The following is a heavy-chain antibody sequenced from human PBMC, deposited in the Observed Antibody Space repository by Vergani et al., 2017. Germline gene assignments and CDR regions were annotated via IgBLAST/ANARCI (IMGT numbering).Heavy chain of an antibody. CDR3: AKGMALPFGSVFDY. J-gene: IGHJ4*02. V-gene: IGHV3-30*18. CDR2: ISYDGSNK. Sequence: QVQLVESGGGVVQPGRSLRLSCAASGFTFSSYGMHWVRQAPGKGLEWVAVISYDGSNKYYADSVKGRFTISRDNSKNTLYLQMNSLRAEDTAVYYCAKGMALPFGSVFDYWGQGTLVTVSS. CDR1: GFTFSSYG. D-gene: IGHD5-24*01.